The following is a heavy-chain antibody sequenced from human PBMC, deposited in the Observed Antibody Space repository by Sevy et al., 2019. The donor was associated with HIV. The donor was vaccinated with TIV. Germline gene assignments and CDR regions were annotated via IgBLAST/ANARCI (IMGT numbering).Heavy chain of an antibody. D-gene: IGHD1-26*01. CDR2: INPESGDT. J-gene: IGHJ4*02. Sequence: ASVKVSCKASGYTFTNYDINWVRQATGQWLEWMGRINPESGDTGYAQKFQGRVTMTRDTSISTAYMELNSLRSEDSAVYYCTRSRPLLYMSSSRPFDYWGQGTLVTVSS. CDR3: TRSRPLLYMSSSRPFDY. V-gene: IGHV1-8*02. CDR1: GYTFTNYD.